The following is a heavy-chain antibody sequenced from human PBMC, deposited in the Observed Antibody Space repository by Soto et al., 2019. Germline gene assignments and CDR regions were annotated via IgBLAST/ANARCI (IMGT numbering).Heavy chain of an antibody. CDR3: ARGVGGSDSWYFDY. D-gene: IGHD2-15*01. CDR2: ISSSSSYI. Sequence: EVQLVESGGGLVKPGGSLRLSCAASGFTFSSYSMNWVRQAPGKGLEWVSSISSSSSYIYYADSVKGRFTISRDNAKNSLYLQMNSLRAEDTAVSYCARGVGGSDSWYFDYWGQGTLVTVSS. J-gene: IGHJ4*02. V-gene: IGHV3-21*01. CDR1: GFTFSSYS.